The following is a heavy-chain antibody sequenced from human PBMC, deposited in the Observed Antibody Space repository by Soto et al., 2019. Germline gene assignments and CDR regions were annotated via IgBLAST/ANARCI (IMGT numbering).Heavy chain of an antibody. CDR1: GGSIRRDAYA. Sequence: QLQLQESGSGLVKPSQTLSLSCTVSGGSIRRDAYAWSWIRQPPGKGLEWIGYVYQSGSAYYNPCLESRVALSWDTSSNELSRTLASVTAADTAVYFRARVEYDIETDSYDLWGQGALITVSP. CDR2: VYQSGSA. CDR3: ARVEYDIETDSYDL. D-gene: IGHD2-21*01. V-gene: IGHV4-30-2*01. J-gene: IGHJ5*02.